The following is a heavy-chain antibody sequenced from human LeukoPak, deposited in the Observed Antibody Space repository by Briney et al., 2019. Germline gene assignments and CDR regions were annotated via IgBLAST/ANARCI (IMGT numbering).Heavy chain of an antibody. CDR3: ARDSQSIDI. V-gene: IGHV1-2*06. CDR2: INPNSGGT. CDR1: GYSFTGYY. J-gene: IGHJ3*02. Sequence: GAPVKVSCKASGYSFTGYYMHWVRQAPGQGLEWMGRINPNSGGTNYAQKFQGKITMTRDTSISTAYMELSGLKSDDTAVYYCARDSQSIDIWGQGTMVTVSS. D-gene: IGHD2-2*02.